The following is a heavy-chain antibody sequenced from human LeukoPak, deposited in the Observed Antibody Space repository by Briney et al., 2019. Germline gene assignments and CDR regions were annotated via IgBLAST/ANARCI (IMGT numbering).Heavy chain of an antibody. CDR1: GGSVSSGSYY. D-gene: IGHD6-19*01. Sequence: KASETLSLTCTVSGGSVSSGSYYWSWIRQPPGRGLEWIGYIYYSGSTNYNPSLKSRVTISVDTSKNQFSLKLSSVTAADTAVYYCARGGGAVAGTGPFLWGQGTLVTVSS. CDR3: ARGGGAVAGTGPFL. CDR2: IYYSGST. V-gene: IGHV4-61*01. J-gene: IGHJ4*02.